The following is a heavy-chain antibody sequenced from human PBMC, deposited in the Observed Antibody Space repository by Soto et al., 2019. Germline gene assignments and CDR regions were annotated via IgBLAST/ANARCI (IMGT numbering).Heavy chain of an antibody. CDR1: GGNISSYY. V-gene: IGHV4-59*01. J-gene: IGHJ4*02. CDR2: IYYSGST. D-gene: IGHD2-15*01. CDR3: ARDSGGNHFDY. Sequence: PSETLSLTCTVSGGNISSYYWSWIRQPPGKGLEWIGYIYYSGSTNYNPSLKSRVTISVDTSKNQFSLKLSSVTAADTAVYYCARDSGGNHFDYWGQGTLVTVSS.